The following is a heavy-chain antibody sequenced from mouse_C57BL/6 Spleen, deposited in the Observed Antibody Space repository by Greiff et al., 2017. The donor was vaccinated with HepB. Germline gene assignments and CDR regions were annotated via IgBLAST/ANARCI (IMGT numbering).Heavy chain of an antibody. CDR1: GYSFTGYF. CDR2: INPYNGDT. D-gene: IGHD1-1*01. J-gene: IGHJ3*01. Sequence: ESGPELVKPGDSVKISCKASGYSFTGYFMNWVMQSHGKSLEWIGRINPYNGDTFYNQKFKGKATLTVDKSSSTAHMELRSLTSEDSAVYYCARDYGSSYRFAYWGQGTLVTVSA. V-gene: IGHV1-20*01. CDR3: ARDYGSSYRFAY.